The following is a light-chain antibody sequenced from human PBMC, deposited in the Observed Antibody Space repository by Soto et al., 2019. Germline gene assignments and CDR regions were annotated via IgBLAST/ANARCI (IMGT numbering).Light chain of an antibody. CDR3: QHRHSWPYS. CDR2: DAS. V-gene: IGKV3-11*01. CDR1: QSIDNF. Sequence: EIVLTQSPATLSLSPGERATLSCRASQSIDNFLAWYQQRPGQPPRLLIYDASNRPTGIPARFSGSGSGTSFTLPISSLEPDDFAVYYCQHRHSWPYSFGQGTKLEIK. J-gene: IGKJ2*03.